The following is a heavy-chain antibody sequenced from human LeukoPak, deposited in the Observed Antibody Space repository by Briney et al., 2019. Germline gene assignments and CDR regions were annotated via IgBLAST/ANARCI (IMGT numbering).Heavy chain of an antibody. CDR2: INPNSGGT. D-gene: IGHD5-24*01. CDR3: ARDRYGDGFAHFDY. J-gene: IGHJ4*02. CDR1: GYTFTAYY. V-gene: IGHV1-2*02. Sequence: GASVKVSCKASGYTFTAYYMHWVRQAPGQGLEWMGCINPNSGGTNYAQKFQGRVTMTRDTSMSTAYMELSRLKSDDTAVYYCARDRYGDGFAHFDYWGQGTLVTVSS.